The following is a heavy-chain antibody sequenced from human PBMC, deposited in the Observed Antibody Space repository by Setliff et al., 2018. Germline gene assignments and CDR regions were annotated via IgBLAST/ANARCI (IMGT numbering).Heavy chain of an antibody. CDR1: SGSMRNYY. CDR3: ARARPATIAGVVPGVADFGIDV. D-gene: IGHD2-2*01. J-gene: IGHJ6*02. V-gene: IGHV4-4*07. CDR2: IYTSGST. Sequence: PSETLSLTCSVSSGSMRNYYWIWIRQPAGEGLEWIGRIYTSGSTNYNPSLKRRVTISLEMSKNQLSLTLSSVTAADTAVYYCARARPATIAGVVPGVADFGIDVWGQGTTVTVSS.